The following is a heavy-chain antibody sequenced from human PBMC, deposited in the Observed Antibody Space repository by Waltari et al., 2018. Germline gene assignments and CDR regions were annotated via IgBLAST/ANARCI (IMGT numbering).Heavy chain of an antibody. CDR1: GFTFTNSA. CDR2: MSLSGETT. CDR3: AVYKEYSYDKSGLGPCDI. J-gene: IGHJ3*02. Sequence: EVQLLESGGGLVQPGGSLRLSCVTSGFTFTNSAIPCVRQAPGKGLEWVSLMSLSGETTDYADSVKGRFTISRDYAAHSVHLQVNSLRVEDTAVYYCAVYKEYSYDKSGLGPCDIWGQGTMVTVSS. V-gene: IGHV3-23*01. D-gene: IGHD3-22*01.